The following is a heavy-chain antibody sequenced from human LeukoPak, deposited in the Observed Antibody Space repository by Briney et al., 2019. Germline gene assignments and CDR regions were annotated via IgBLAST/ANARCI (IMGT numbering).Heavy chain of an antibody. Sequence: GGSLRLSCAASGFTFSSYGMHWVRQAPGKGLEWVAFIRYDGSNKYYADSVKGRFTISRDNSKNTLYLQMNSLRAEDTAVYYCAKDRISSGSLYYYYMDVWGKGTTVTVSS. J-gene: IGHJ6*03. CDR1: GFTFSSYG. CDR3: AKDRISSGSLYYYYMDV. CDR2: IRYDGSNK. D-gene: IGHD6-19*01. V-gene: IGHV3-30*02.